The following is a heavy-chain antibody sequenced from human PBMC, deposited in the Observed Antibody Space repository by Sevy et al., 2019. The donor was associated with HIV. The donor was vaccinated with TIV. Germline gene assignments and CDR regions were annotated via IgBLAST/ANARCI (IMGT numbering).Heavy chain of an antibody. J-gene: IGHJ5*02. D-gene: IGHD3-16*01. V-gene: IGHV1-69*13. CDR1: GGTFSSYG. Sequence: SVKVSCKASGGTFSSYGITWVRQAPGQGLEWMGEIIPIFGSANYGQTFQGRVTMTADQSTSTAYMELSSLSSDDTAVYYCARGGGLSPHHWLDPWGQGTLVTVSS. CDR2: IIPIFGSA. CDR3: ARGGGLSPHHWLDP.